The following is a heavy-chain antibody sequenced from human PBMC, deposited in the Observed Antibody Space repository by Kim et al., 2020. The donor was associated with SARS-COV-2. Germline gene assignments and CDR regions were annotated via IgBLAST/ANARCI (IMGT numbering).Heavy chain of an antibody. V-gene: IGHV3-73*01. CDR1: GFTFSGST. J-gene: IGHJ6*02. CDR2: IRTKAGNYAT. D-gene: IGHD1-1*01. Sequence: GGSLRLSCAASGFTFSGSTMHWVRQASGKGLEWVGRIRTKAGNYATAYGASVKGRFTISRDDSKNTAYLHMNGLKTEDTALYYCSRVETGSLMDVWGQGTTVTVSS. CDR3: SRVETGSLMDV.